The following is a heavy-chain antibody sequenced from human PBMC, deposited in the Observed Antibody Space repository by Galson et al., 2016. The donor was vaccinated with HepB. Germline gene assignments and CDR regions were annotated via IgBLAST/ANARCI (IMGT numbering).Heavy chain of an antibody. CDR2: ISYDGNNK. CDR3: AKKAHILTGPDAFDI. D-gene: IGHD3-9*01. CDR1: GFTFSSYG. Sequence: SLRLSCAASGFTFSSYGIHWVRQAPGKGLEWVAAISYDGNNKYYAASVKGRFTISRDNSKNTLYLQMSSLRAEDTAVYYCAKKAHILTGPDAFDIWGQGTMVTVSS. J-gene: IGHJ3*02. V-gene: IGHV3-30*18.